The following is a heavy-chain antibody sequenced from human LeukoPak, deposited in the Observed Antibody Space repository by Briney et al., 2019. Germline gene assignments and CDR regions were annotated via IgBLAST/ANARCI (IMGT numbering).Heavy chain of an antibody. CDR1: GFSLSTSGVG. J-gene: IGHJ4*02. Sequence: SSPTLVKPTQTLTLTCTLSGFSLSTSGVGVGWIRQPPGEALDWLALIYWNDDKRYSPSLNSRLTITKDTSKNQVILKMTNMDPVDTATYYCAHSSWTTLTLFDYWGQGTLVTVSS. CDR2: IYWNDDK. CDR3: AHSSWTTLTLFDY. D-gene: IGHD4-17*01. V-gene: IGHV2-5*01.